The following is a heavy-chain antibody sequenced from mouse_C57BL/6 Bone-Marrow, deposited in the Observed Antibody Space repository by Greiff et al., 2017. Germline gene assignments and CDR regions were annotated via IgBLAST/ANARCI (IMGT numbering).Heavy chain of an antibody. CDR2: IDPENGDT. Sequence: EVQLQQPGAELVRPGASVKLSCTASGFNINDDYMHWVKQRPEQGLEWIGWIDPENGDTEYASKFQGKATITADTSSNTAYLQLSSLTSEDTAVYYCTPLYYYGSSYGYWGQGTTLTVSS. V-gene: IGHV14-4*01. D-gene: IGHD1-1*01. CDR3: TPLYYYGSSYGY. J-gene: IGHJ2*01. CDR1: GFNINDDY.